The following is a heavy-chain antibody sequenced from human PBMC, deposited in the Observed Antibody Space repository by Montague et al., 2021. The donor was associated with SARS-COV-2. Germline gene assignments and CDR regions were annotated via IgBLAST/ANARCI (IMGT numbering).Heavy chain of an antibody. D-gene: IGHD3-3*01. CDR2: LDPEDGET. CDR1: GYTLSQTT. V-gene: IGHV1-24*01. CDR3: TTHSISGVVIYAFAF. J-gene: IGHJ4*02. Sequence: SVKVSFKVSGYTLSQTTMHWVRQAPGKGLEWMGRLDPEDGETVYTQTLQGRVAMTADSSTETAYMELTNLISDDTAVYYCTTHSISGVVIYAFAFWGQGALVTVSS.